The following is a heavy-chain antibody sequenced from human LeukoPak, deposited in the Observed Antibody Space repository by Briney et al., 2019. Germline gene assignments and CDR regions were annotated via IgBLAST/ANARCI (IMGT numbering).Heavy chain of an antibody. V-gene: IGHV4-38-2*01. CDR3: ARGRDYDYVWGSYRPYYFDY. Sequence: SETLSLTCAVSGYSISSGYYWGWIRQPPGKGLEWIGSIYHSGSTYYNPSLKSRVTISVDTSKTQFSLKLSSVTAADTAVYYCARGRDYDYVWGSYRPYYFDYWGQGTLVTVSS. D-gene: IGHD3-16*02. J-gene: IGHJ4*02. CDR2: IYHSGST. CDR1: GYSISSGYY.